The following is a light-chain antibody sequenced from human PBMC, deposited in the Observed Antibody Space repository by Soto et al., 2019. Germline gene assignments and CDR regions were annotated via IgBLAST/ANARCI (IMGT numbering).Light chain of an antibody. V-gene: IGKV3-11*01. CDR3: QQRSNWPVT. CDR1: QSVNNI. Sequence: EIVLTQSPATLSLSRGERATLSCRASQSVNNILTWYRQKPGQAPRLIINDASNRATGIPAWFSGSGSGTDFTLTISSLEPEDFALYYCQQRSNWPVTFGQGTRLEIK. J-gene: IGKJ5*01. CDR2: DAS.